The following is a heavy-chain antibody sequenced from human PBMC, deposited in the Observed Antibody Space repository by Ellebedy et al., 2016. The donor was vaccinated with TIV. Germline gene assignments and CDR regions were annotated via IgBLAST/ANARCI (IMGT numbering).Heavy chain of an antibody. CDR1: GFTFSSYA. CDR2: ISHDGSNK. Sequence: PGGSLRLSCAASGFTFSSYAMSWVRQAPGKGLEWVAAISHDGSNKYYADSVKGRFTISRDNPKNTLYLQMNSLRAEDTAVYYCARELMLGVLDYWGQGTLVTVSS. CDR3: ARELMLGVLDY. D-gene: IGHD3-3*01. J-gene: IGHJ4*02. V-gene: IGHV3-30-3*01.